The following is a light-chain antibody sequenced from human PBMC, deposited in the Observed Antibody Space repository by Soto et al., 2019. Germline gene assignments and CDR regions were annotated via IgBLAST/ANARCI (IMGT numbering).Light chain of an antibody. CDR2: DAT. CDR3: QQRSNWPT. CDR1: LGVSSY. V-gene: IGKV3-11*01. J-gene: IGKJ2*01. Sequence: EIVLTQSPATLSLSPGERANLSCRASLGVSSYLAWYQQKPGQAPRLLIYDATNRATGIPARFSGSGSGTDFTLTISSLEPEDFAVYYCQQRSNWPTFGQGTKLEIK.